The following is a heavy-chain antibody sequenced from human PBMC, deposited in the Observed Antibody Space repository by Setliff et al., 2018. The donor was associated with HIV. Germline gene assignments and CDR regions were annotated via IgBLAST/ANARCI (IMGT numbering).Heavy chain of an antibody. Sequence: PSETLSLTCTVSGPSINIHYWSWIRQSQRKGFEWIGYIYSTGSTNYNPSLQSRVTISMVASRNQFSLKVTSVTAADTAVYYCAKGAGFYGDYTFDHWGQGRQVTVSS. V-gene: IGHV4-59*11. J-gene: IGHJ4*02. D-gene: IGHD4-17*01. CDR2: IYSTGST. CDR3: AKGAGFYGDYTFDH. CDR1: GPSINIHY.